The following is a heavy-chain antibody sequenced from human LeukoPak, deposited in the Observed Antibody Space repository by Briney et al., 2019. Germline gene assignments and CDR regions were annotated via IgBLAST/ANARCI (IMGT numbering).Heavy chain of an antibody. J-gene: IGHJ5*02. CDR1: GFTFRSYE. CDR2: IYSSGSTT. CDR3: VRGGYGDYGRGS. Sequence: GGSLRLSCVASGFTFRSYEMNWVRQAPGKGLEWIAYIYSSGSTTYYADSVEGRFTVSRDNAKNSLYLQMNSLRVEDTAVYYCVRGGYGDYGRGSWGQGTLLTVSS. D-gene: IGHD4-17*01. V-gene: IGHV3-48*03.